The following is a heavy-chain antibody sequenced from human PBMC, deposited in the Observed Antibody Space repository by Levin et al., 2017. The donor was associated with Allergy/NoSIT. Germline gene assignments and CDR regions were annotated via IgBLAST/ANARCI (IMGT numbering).Heavy chain of an antibody. CDR2: TFYRSKWYN. V-gene: IGHV6-1*01. D-gene: IGHD5-24*01. J-gene: IGHJ3*02. CDR1: GDSVSSNNAA. Sequence: SETLSLTCAISGDSVSSNNAAWNWIRQSPSRGLEWLGRTFYRSKWYNDYAVSMKSRITINPDTSKNHFSLQLNSVTPEDTAVYYCAREDTMALDAYDIWGQGTVVTVSS. CDR3: AREDTMALDAYDI.